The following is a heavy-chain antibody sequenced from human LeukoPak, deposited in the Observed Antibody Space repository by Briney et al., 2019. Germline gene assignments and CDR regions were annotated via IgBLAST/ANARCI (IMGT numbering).Heavy chain of an antibody. J-gene: IGHJ4*02. CDR1: GFTFSSYG. V-gene: IGHV3-30*02. CDR2: IRYDGSNK. CDR3: AKDGVYDFWSGYSGGFDY. D-gene: IGHD3-3*01. Sequence: PGGSLRLSCAASGFTFSSYGMHWVRQAPGKGLEWVAFIRYDGSNKYYADSVKGRFTISRDNSKNTLYLQMNSLRAEDTAVYYCAKDGVYDFWSGYSGGFDYWGQGTLVTVSS.